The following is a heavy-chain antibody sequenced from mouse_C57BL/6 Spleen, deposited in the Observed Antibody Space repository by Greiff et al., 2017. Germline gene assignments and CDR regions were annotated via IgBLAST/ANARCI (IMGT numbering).Heavy chain of an antibody. CDR3: AREGYYGSSYVDY. V-gene: IGHV1-64*01. J-gene: IGHJ2*01. CDR2: IHPNSGST. D-gene: IGHD1-1*01. Sequence: QVQLLQPGAELVKPGASVKLSCKASGYTFTSYWMPWVKQRPGQGLEWIGMIHPNSGSTNYNEKFKSKATLTVDKSSSTAYMQLSSLTSEDSAVYYCAREGYYGSSYVDYWGQGTTLTVSS. CDR1: GYTFTSYW.